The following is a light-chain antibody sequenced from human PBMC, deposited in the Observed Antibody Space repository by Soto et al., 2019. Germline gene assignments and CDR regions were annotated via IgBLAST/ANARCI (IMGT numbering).Light chain of an antibody. J-gene: IGKJ1*01. CDR2: LAS. Sequence: IVLTQSPATLSSFPVDRGTLSCRARRAGDSCLAWYQQRPGQAPGLLIYLASSRAAGVPARFSGSGSGTDFTLTISDVEPEDFAVYYCQQYDKWPRTFGQGTKVDIK. CDR3: QQYDKWPRT. V-gene: IGKV3-11*01. CDR1: RAGDSC.